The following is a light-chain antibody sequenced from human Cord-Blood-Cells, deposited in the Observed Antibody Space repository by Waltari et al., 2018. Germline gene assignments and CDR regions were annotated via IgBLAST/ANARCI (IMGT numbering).Light chain of an antibody. V-gene: IGKV1-39*01. Sequence: DIQMTQSPSSLSASVGDRVTITCRASQSISSYLNWYPQKPGKAPKLLIYAASSLQSGVPSRFSGSGSWTDFTLTISSLQPEDFATNYCQQSYSTPYSFGQGTKLEIK. J-gene: IGKJ2*03. CDR2: AAS. CDR1: QSISSY. CDR3: QQSYSTPYS.